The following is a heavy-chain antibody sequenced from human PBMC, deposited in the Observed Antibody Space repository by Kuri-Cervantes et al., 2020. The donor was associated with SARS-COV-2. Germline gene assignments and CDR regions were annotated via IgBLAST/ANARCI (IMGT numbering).Heavy chain of an antibody. J-gene: IGHJ4*02. CDR3: AKDPQNCNYYDSTGFFDY. V-gene: IGHV3-30*18. CDR1: GFTFSSYG. D-gene: IGHD3-22*01. CDR2: ISYDGSNK. Sequence: SLKISCAASGFTFSSYGMHWVRQAPGKGLEWVAVISYDGSNKYYADSVKGRFTISRDKSKNTVYLQMDSLRAEDTAIYYCAKDPQNCNYYDSTGFFDYWGQGTLVTVSS.